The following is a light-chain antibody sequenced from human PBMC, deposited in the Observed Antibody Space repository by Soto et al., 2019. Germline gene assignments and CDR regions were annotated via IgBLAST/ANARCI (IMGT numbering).Light chain of an antibody. J-gene: IGKJ4*01. CDR1: QSVSSNY. V-gene: IGKV3D-20*02. CDR3: QQRSNWPPV. Sequence: EIVLTQSPGTLSLSPGERATLSCRASQSVSSNYLAWYQQKPGQAPKVLIYRASIRATGIPDRFTGSGSGTDFTLTISRLEPEDFAVYYCQQRSNWPPVFGGGTKVDIK. CDR2: RAS.